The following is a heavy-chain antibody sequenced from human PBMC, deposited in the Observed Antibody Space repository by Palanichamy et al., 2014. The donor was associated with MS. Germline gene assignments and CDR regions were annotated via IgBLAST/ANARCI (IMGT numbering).Heavy chain of an antibody. J-gene: IGHJ4*02. CDR3: ARRRSGWEFDY. CDR2: IWFDGSNK. V-gene: IGHV3-33*01. Sequence: QVQLVESGGGVVQPGRSLRLSCAASGFTFSSYDMHWVRQAPGKGLEWVAVIWFDGSNKYYADSVKGRFTTSRDNSKNTLYLQMNNLRAEDTAVYCCARRRSGWEFDYWGQGTLVTVSS. CDR1: GFTFSSYD. D-gene: IGHD6-19*01.